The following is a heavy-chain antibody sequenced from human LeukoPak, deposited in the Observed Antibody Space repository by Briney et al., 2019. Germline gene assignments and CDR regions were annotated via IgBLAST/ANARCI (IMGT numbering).Heavy chain of an antibody. J-gene: IGHJ4*02. CDR3: ARGDSGSYYVFDY. D-gene: IGHD1-26*01. CDR2: ISSSSTYI. Sequence: GGSLRLSCAASGFTLSDYAMNWVRQAPGKGLEWVSSISSSSTYIYYADSVKGRFTISRDNAKNALYLQMNSLRADDTAIYYCARGDSGSYYVFDYWGQGTLVTVSS. V-gene: IGHV3-21*01. CDR1: GFTLSDYA.